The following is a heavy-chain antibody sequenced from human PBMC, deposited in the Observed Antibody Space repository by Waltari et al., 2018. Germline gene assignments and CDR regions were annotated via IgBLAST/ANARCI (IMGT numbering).Heavy chain of an antibody. D-gene: IGHD6-19*01. CDR1: GYTFTDYY. CDR2: VDPEDGET. CDR3: ARDRLLYSSGWYLDY. Sequence: VQLVQSGAEVKKPGATVKISCKASGYTFTDYYMHWVQQAPGKGLEWMGRVDPEDGETIYAEKFQGRVTITADTSTDTAYMELSSLRAEDTAVYYCARDRLLYSSGWYLDYWGQGTLVTVSS. V-gene: IGHV1-69-2*01. J-gene: IGHJ4*02.